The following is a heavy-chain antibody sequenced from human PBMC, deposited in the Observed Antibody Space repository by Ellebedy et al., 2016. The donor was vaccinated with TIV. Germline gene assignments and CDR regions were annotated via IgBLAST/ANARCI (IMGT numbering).Heavy chain of an antibody. CDR3: VREPLEGATRPFDY. CDR2: INPSGGST. D-gene: IGHD1-26*01. J-gene: IGHJ4*02. V-gene: IGHV1-46*01. CDR1: GYSFTNYY. Sequence: AASVKVSCKASGYSFTNYYVHWVRQAPGQGLEWMGMINPSGGSTRYAQKFQGRVTMTRDTSTSTVYMELSSLRSEDTAVYYCVREPLEGATRPFDYWGQGTLVTVSS.